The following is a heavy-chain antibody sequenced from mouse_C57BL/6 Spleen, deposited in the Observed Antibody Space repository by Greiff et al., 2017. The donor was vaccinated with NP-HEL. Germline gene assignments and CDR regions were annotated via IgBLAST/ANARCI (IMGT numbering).Heavy chain of an antibody. J-gene: IGHJ4*01. CDR1: GFSFNTYA. CDR2: IRCKSNNYAT. Sequence: VQLKESGGGLVQPKGSLKLSCAASGFSFNTYAMNWVRQAPGKGLEWVARIRCKSNNYATYYADSVKDRFTISRYDSESMLYLQMNNLKTEDTALDYCVEWGDYGGMDYWGQGTSVTVSS. CDR3: VEWGDYGGMDY. V-gene: IGHV10-1*01. D-gene: IGHD2-4*01.